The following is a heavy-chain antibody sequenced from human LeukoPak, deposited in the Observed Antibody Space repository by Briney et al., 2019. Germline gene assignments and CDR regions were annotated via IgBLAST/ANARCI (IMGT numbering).Heavy chain of an antibody. CDR2: GNHNGGT. D-gene: IGHD3-9*01. Sequence: SETLSLTCAVYGGSFNGYYWSWVRQPPGKGLEWLGEGNHNGGTKYNPSLKSRVTISADSSKNQFSLKLNSVTAADTAVYYCAKNGQTGFSFDPWGQGTLVTVSS. J-gene: IGHJ5*02. CDR3: AKNGQTGFSFDP. CDR1: GGSFNGYY. V-gene: IGHV4-34*01.